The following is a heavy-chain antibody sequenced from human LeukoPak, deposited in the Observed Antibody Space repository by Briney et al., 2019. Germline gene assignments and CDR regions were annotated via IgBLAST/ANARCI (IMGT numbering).Heavy chain of an antibody. J-gene: IGHJ4*02. CDR3: AREALGYYYDSSGYYGFDY. Sequence: GASVKVSCKVSGYTLTELSMHWVRQAPGKGLEWMGIINPSGGSTSYAQKFQGRVTMTRDMSTSTVYMELSSLRSEDTAVYYCAREALGYYYDSSGYYGFDYWGQGTLVTVSS. CDR1: GYTLTELS. V-gene: IGHV1-46*01. D-gene: IGHD3-22*01. CDR2: INPSGGST.